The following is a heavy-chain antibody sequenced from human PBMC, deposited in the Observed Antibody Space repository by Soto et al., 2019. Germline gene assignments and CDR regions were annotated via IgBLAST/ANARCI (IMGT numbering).Heavy chain of an antibody. CDR2: INHSGST. J-gene: IGHJ5*02. V-gene: IGHV4-34*01. CDR3: EGGRARLPYYGSGSDRYGGRCFDH. CDR1: GGSFSGYY. Sequence: QVQLQQRGAGLLKPSETLSLTCAVYGGSFSGYYWSWIRQPPGKGLEWSGEINHSGSTNYNPSLKSRVSISVDTSKNQFSLKLSSVTAADMDVYYGEGGRARLPYYGSGSDRYGGRCFDHWGQGTLVTVSS. D-gene: IGHD3-10*01.